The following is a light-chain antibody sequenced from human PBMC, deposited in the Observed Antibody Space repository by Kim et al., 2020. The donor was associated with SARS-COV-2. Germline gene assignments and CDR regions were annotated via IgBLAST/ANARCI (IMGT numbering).Light chain of an antibody. J-gene: IGLJ3*02. Sequence: GQSITITCTGTSNDVGTYKYVSWYQQHPGKAPQLLIFEVSERPSGVSDRFSGSKSGNTASLTISGLQAEDEGDYYCSSYTRVSTWVFGGGTKVTVL. CDR1: SNDVGTYKY. CDR2: EVS. CDR3: SSYTRVSTWV. V-gene: IGLV2-14*03.